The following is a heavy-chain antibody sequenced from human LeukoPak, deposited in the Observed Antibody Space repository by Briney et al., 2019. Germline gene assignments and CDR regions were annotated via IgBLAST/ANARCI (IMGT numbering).Heavy chain of an antibody. CDR3: ARGVGGAAQGFDY. V-gene: IGHV4-30-2*01. Sequence: PSQTLSLTCAVSGGSISSGGYSWSWLRQPPGKGLEWIGYIYHSGSTYYNPSLKSRVTMSLDRSKNQFSLNLSSVTAADTAVYYCARGVGGAAQGFDYWGQGTLVTVSS. D-gene: IGHD2-21*01. CDR1: GGSISSGGYS. CDR2: IYHSGST. J-gene: IGHJ4*02.